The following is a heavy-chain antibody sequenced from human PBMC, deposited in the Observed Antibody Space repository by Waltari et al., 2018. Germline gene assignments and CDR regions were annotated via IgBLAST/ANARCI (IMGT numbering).Heavy chain of an antibody. Sequence: QVQLVQSGAEVKKPGSSVKVSCKASGGTFSSYAISWVRQAPGQGLEWMGGIIPILGTANYAQKFQGRVTITADESTSTAYMELSSLRSEDTAVYYCARGRGHSSGKGNYYYGMDVWGQGTTVTVSS. J-gene: IGHJ6*02. CDR3: ARGRGHSSGKGNYYYGMDV. CDR1: GGTFSSYA. V-gene: IGHV1-69*13. D-gene: IGHD6-19*01. CDR2: IIPILGTA.